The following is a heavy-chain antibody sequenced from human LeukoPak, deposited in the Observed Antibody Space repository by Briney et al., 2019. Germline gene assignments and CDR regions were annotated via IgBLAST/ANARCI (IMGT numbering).Heavy chain of an antibody. CDR1: GFTFSDHY. Sequence: PGGSLRLSCAASGFTFSDHYMDWVRQAPGKGLEWIGRIYSSGSTDYNPSLKSRVTMSVDTSKNQFSLNLRSVTAADTAVYYCARGPPPDFDCWGQGTLVTVSS. J-gene: IGHJ4*02. CDR3: ARGPPPDFDC. V-gene: IGHV4-4*07. CDR2: IYSSGST.